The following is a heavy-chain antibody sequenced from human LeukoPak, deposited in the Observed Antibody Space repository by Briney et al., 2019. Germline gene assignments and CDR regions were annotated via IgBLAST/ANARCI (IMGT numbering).Heavy chain of an antibody. D-gene: IGHD2-2*01. V-gene: IGHV1-18*01. Sequence: ASVKVSCKASGYTFSSYGVSWVRQAPGQGLEWMGWISAYNVNTNYAQKLQGRVTMTTDTSTSTAYMELRSLRSDDTAVYYCARGVARADRSGYCSSTSCPRPYYFDYWGQGTLVTVSS. J-gene: IGHJ4*02. CDR2: ISAYNVNT. CDR1: GYTFSSYG. CDR3: ARGVARADRSGYCSSTSCPRPYYFDY.